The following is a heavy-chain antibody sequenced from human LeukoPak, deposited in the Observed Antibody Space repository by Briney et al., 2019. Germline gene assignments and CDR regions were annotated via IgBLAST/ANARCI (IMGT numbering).Heavy chain of an antibody. CDR1: GFTFSSYA. V-gene: IGHV3-23*01. Sequence: GGSLRLSCAASGFTFSSYAMSWVRQAPGKGLEWVSSISGSGGSTYYADSVKGRFTISRDNSKNTLYLQMNSLRAEDTAVYYCAKDMGRWFGELTYFDYWGQGTLVTVSS. CDR3: AKDMGRWFGELTYFDY. J-gene: IGHJ4*02. D-gene: IGHD3-10*01. CDR2: ISGSGGST.